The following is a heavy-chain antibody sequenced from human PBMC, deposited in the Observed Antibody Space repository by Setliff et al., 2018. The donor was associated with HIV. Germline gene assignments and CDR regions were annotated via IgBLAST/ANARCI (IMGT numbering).Heavy chain of an antibody. CDR2: VYYSGST. CDR1: GGSFSGYY. D-gene: IGHD6-13*01. CDR3: ARGARLLAGYSDRWDYYYMAV. J-gene: IGHJ6*03. V-gene: IGHV4-34*01. Sequence: SETLSLTCAVYGGSFSGYYWGWIRQPPGKGLEWIGSVYYSGSTHYNPSLKSRFTISVDTSKNQFSLKVNSVTAADTAVYYCARGARLLAGYSDRWDYYYMAVWGKGTTVTVSS.